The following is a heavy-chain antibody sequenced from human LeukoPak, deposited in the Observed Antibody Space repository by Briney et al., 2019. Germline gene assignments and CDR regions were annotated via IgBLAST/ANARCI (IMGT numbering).Heavy chain of an antibody. CDR2: IYYSGIP. Sequence: AETLSLTCTLWGLSLRRSSYYWGWIRQPRGKGLEGIGSIYYSGIPYYNPSLKSRATISVDTSKNQFSLKLSSVTAADTAVYYCARHVTGRALYDILTGYSPYYFDSWGQGTLVTVSS. V-gene: IGHV4-39*01. J-gene: IGHJ4*02. CDR1: GLSLRRSSYY. CDR3: ARHVTGRALYDILTGYSPYYFDS. D-gene: IGHD3-9*01.